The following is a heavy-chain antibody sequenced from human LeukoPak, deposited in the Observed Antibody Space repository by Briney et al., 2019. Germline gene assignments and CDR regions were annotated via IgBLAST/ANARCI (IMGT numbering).Heavy chain of an antibody. Sequence: GGSLRLSCAASGFTFSSYSMNWVRQAPGKGLEWVSSISSSSSYIYYADSVKGRFTISRDNAKNSLYLQMNSLRAEDTAVYYCAPVSNYYDSSGREYYYYYYGMDVWGQGTTVTVSS. CDR1: GFTFSSYS. D-gene: IGHD3-22*01. V-gene: IGHV3-21*01. CDR3: APVSNYYDSSGREYYYYYYGMDV. CDR2: ISSSSSYI. J-gene: IGHJ6*02.